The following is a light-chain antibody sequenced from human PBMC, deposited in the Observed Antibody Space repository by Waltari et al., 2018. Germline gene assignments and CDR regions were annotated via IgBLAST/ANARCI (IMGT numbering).Light chain of an antibody. CDR2: RKS. Sequence: QSVLTQPPSLSGAPGQRVTIPCTGSSSNIGAGYDVHWYQQVPGTAPKLLIYRKSGGPSGVPDRYSGTKAGTAASRAMTGLQADDEAKYYCRSYDSILSGVCGGGTKLTVL. CDR1: SSNIGAGYD. J-gene: IGLJ3*02. V-gene: IGLV1-40*01. CDR3: RSYDSILSGV.